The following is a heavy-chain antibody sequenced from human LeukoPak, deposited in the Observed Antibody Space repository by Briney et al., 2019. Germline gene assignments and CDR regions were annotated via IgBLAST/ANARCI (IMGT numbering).Heavy chain of an antibody. CDR1: GFTFRSYW. V-gene: IGHV3-7*03. CDR3: ARETPYCSLTFYY. J-gene: IGHJ4*02. D-gene: IGHD2-21*01. CDR2: MQPDGGEK. Sequence: PGGSLRLSCAASGFTFRSYWMSWVRQAPGKGLEWVANMQPDGGEKYYVDSVKGRFTVSRDNAKSSLYLQMNRLRAEDTAGLYWARETPYCSLTFYYLGLGTRVTVSS.